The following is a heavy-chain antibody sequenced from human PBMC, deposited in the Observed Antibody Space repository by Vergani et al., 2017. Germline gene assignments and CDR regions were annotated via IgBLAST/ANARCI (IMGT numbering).Heavy chain of an antibody. J-gene: IGHJ4*02. Sequence: QVQLQESGPGLVKPSETLSLTCAVSGYSISSGYYWGWIRQPPGKGLEWIGSIYHSGSTYYNPSLKSRVTISVDTSKNQFSLKLSSVTAADTAVYYCASVSLGYCSSTSCFGLDYWGQGTLVTVSS. CDR1: GYSISSGYY. CDR2: IYHSGST. CDR3: ASVSLGYCSSTSCFGLDY. D-gene: IGHD2-2*01. V-gene: IGHV4-38-2*01.